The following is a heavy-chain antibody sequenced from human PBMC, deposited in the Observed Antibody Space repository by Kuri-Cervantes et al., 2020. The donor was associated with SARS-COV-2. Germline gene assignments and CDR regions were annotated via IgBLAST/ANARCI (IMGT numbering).Heavy chain of an antibody. CDR3: AASLLYRIYYYYGMDV. CDR2: IVVGSGNT. V-gene: IGHV1-58*01. Sequence: SVKVSCKASGFTFTSPAVQWVRQARGQRLEWIGWIVVGSGNTNYAQKFQERVTITRDMSTSTAYMELSSLRSEDTAVYYCAASLLYRIYYYYGMDVWGQGTTVTVSS. J-gene: IGHJ6*02. CDR1: GFTFTSPA. D-gene: IGHD1-26*01.